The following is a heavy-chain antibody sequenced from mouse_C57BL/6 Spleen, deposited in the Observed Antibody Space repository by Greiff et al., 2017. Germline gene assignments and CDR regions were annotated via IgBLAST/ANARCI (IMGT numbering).Heavy chain of an antibody. CDR3: ARNYGSSWYFEG. D-gene: IGHD1-1*01. CDR2: IDPSGSGT. Sequence: QVQLQQPGAELVKPGSSVKLSCTASGYTFTSYWMHWVKQRPIQGLEWIGNIDPSGSGTHYNQNFKDKATVTVDKSSSTAYMQLSILTSEDAAVYYCARNYGSSWYFEGWGTGTTVTVSS. V-gene: IGHV1-52*01. J-gene: IGHJ1*03. CDR1: GYTFTSYW.